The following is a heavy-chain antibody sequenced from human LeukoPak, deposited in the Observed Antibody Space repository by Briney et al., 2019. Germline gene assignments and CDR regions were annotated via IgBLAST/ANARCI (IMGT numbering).Heavy chain of an antibody. CDR3: ARDYNYAFDN. J-gene: IGHJ4*02. Sequence: GGSLRLSCAASGFTFSDDSMNWVRQAPGKGLEWISYIGIDSGNTNYADSVKGRFTISGDKAKNSLYLQMNSLRVEDTAVYYCARDYNYAFDNWGQGTLVTVSS. CDR2: IGIDSGNT. D-gene: IGHD1-1*01. V-gene: IGHV3-48*01. CDR1: GFTFSDDS.